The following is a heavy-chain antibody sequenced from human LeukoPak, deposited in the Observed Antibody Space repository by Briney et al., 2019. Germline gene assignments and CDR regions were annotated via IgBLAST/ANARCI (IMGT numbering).Heavy chain of an antibody. D-gene: IGHD2-2*01. CDR3: ARGTRTSSPGVDY. CDR1: GGSFSGYY. CDR2: INHSGST. V-gene: IGHV4-34*01. Sequence: PSETLSLTCAVYGGSFSGYYWSWIRQPPGKGLEWIGEINHSGSTNYNPSLKSRVTISVDTSKNQFSLKLSSVTAADTAVYYCARGTRTSSPGVDYGGQGTLVTVSS. J-gene: IGHJ4*02.